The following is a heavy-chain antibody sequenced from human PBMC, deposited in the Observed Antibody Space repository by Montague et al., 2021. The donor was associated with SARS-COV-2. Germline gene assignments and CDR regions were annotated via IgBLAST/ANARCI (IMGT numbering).Heavy chain of an antibody. Sequence: SLRLSCAASGFTFDDYAMHWVRQTPGKGLEWVSFITGDGDTTDYGDSVKGRFAISRDNSKKSLYLQMNSLRTEDTALYYCAKDGLGPPERLVRGSDWYFDLWGRGTLVTVSS. J-gene: IGHJ2*01. D-gene: IGHD6-13*01. V-gene: IGHV3-43*02. CDR1: GFTFDDYA. CDR2: ITGDGDTT. CDR3: AKDGLGPPERLVRGSDWYFDL.